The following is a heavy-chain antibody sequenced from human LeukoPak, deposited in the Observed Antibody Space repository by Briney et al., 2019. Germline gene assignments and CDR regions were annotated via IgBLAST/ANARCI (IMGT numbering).Heavy chain of an antibody. D-gene: IGHD2-15*01. CDR3: ATDRATQYFDY. CDR1: RLTFNSYG. Sequence: GGSLRLSCAASRLTFNSYGMHWVRQAPGKGLEWVAFIWYDGSNKYYADSVKGRFTISRDNSRNTLFLQMNSLRVEDTAVYYCATDRATQYFDYWGQGTLVSVPS. V-gene: IGHV3-33*08. J-gene: IGHJ4*02. CDR2: IWYDGSNK.